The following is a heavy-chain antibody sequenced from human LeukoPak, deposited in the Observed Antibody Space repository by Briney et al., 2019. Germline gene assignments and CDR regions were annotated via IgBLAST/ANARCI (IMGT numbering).Heavy chain of an antibody. D-gene: IGHD2-15*01. CDR1: GFTVSSNY. Sequence: PGGSLRLSCAASGFTVSSNYMSWVRQAPGKGLEWVSVIYSGGSTYYADSVKGRFTISRDNSKNTLYLQMNSLRAEDTAVYYCRAYCSGGSCLNPVYYSMDVWGQGTTVTVSS. CDR2: IYSGGST. J-gene: IGHJ6*02. V-gene: IGHV3-53*01. CDR3: RAYCSGGSCLNPVYYSMDV.